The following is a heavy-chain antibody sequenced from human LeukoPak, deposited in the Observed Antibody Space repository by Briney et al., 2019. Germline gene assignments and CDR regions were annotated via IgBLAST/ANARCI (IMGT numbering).Heavy chain of an antibody. V-gene: IGHV1-2*02. Sequence: ASVKVSCKASGYTFTGYYVHWVRQAPGQGIEWMGWINPSSGGTNYAQKFQGRVTMTRDTSISTAYMELSRLRSDDTAVYYCAKEGGYCSSGTCYPWWFDPWGQGTLVTVSS. CDR3: AKEGGYCSSGTCYPWWFDP. CDR1: GYTFTGYY. D-gene: IGHD2-15*01. CDR2: INPSSGGT. J-gene: IGHJ5*02.